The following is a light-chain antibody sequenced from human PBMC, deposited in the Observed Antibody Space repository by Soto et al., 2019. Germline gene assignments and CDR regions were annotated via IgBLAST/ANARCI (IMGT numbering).Light chain of an antibody. CDR1: SSDVGGYNY. CDR3: SSPAGRKRV. J-gene: IGLJ1*01. CDR2: EVN. V-gene: IGLV2-8*01. Sequence: QSVLTQPPSASGSPGQSVTISCTGTSSDVGGYNYVSWYQQHPGKAPKLMIYEVNKRPSGVPDRFSGSKSGNTASLTVSGLQAEDEGDYYCSSPAGRKRVFGTGTKVTVL.